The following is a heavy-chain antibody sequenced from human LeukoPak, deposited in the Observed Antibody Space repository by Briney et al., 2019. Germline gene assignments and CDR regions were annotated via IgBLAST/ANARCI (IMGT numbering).Heavy chain of an antibody. CDR3: AKKRCTNGVCFLPPEGD. Sequence: GGSLRLSCAASGFTFSSYGMHWVRQAPGKGLEWVAFIRYDGSNKYYADSVKGRFTISRDNSKNTLYLQMNSLRAEDTAVYYCAKKRCTNGVCFLPPEGDWGQGTLVTVSS. J-gene: IGHJ4*02. V-gene: IGHV3-30*02. D-gene: IGHD2-8*01. CDR1: GFTFSSYG. CDR2: IRYDGSNK.